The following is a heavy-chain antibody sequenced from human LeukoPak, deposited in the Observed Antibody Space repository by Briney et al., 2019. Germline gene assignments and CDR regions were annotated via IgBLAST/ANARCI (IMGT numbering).Heavy chain of an antibody. V-gene: IGHV5-51*01. CDR3: AREGDGRGRPH. CDR2: IYPGDSNT. J-gene: IGHJ4*02. CDR1: GYIFTNHW. Sequence: GESLKISCEGSGYIFTNHWIAWVRQMPGKGLEWMGIIYPGDSNTRYSPSFQGQVTISADKSISTAYLQWSSLKASDTAIYYCAREGDGRGRPHWGQGTLFTVSS. D-gene: IGHD3-16*01.